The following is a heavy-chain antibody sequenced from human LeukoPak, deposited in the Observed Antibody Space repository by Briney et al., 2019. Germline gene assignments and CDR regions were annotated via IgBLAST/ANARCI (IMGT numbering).Heavy chain of an antibody. V-gene: IGHV3-23*01. CDR3: AKSRYCSSTSCPYYYYMDV. CDR2: IGGNGGGT. CDR1: GFTFSSFP. D-gene: IGHD2-2*01. J-gene: IGHJ6*03. Sequence: GGSLRLSCAASGFTFSSFPMSWVRQAPGTRLEWVSIIGGNGGGTYYADSVKGRFTISRDNSKNTLYLQMNSLRAEDTAVYYCAKSRYCSSTSCPYYYYMDVWGKGTTVTVSS.